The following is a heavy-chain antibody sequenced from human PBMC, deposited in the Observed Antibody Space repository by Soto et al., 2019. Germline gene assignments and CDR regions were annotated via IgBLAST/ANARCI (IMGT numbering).Heavy chain of an antibody. CDR2: INPNSGGT. CDR3: ARMKGYCSSTSCPYYYYMDV. D-gene: IGHD2-2*01. J-gene: IGHJ6*03. V-gene: IGHV1-2*04. Sequence: ASVKVSCKASGYTFTGYYMHWVRQAPGQGLEWMGWINPNSGGTNYAQKFQGWVTMTRDTSISTAYMELSRLRSDDTAVYYCARMKGYCSSTSCPYYYYMDVWGKGTTVTVSS. CDR1: GYTFTGYY.